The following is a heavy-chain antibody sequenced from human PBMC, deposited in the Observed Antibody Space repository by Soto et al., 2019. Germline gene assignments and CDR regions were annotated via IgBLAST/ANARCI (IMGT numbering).Heavy chain of an antibody. Sequence: EVQLVESGGGLVKPGGSLRLSCAASGFTFSDYTMNWVRQAPGKGLEWVSSISSSSYYIYYADSVKGRFTISKDNAKNSLYLQMNSLRAEDTAVYYCARAPNGWNWLDTWGQGTLVTVSS. V-gene: IGHV3-21*01. CDR3: ARAPNGWNWLDT. J-gene: IGHJ5*02. D-gene: IGHD6-19*01. CDR2: ISSSSYYI. CDR1: GFTFSDYT.